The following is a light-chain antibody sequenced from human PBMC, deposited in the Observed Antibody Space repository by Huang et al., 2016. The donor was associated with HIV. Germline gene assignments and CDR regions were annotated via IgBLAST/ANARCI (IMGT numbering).Light chain of an antibody. J-gene: IGKJ3*01. V-gene: IGKV3-15*01. CDR3: QQYNDFRST. CDR1: QIVSSH. Sequence: ETVMTQSPVTLSVSPGDRASRSFRSSQIVSSHLAWYQQKPGQAPRLLIYAASTRATGVPARFSGSGAGTEFTLTISTLQSEDSAVYYCQQYNDFRSTFGPGTRVEIK. CDR2: AAS.